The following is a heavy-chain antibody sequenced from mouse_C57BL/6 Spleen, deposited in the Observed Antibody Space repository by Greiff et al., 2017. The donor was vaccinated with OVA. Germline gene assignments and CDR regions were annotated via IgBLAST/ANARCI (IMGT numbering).Heavy chain of an antibody. J-gene: IGHJ3*01. Sequence: VQVVESGPGLVQPSQSLSITCTVSGFSLTSYGVHWVRQSPGKGLEWLGVIWSGGSTDYNAAFISRLSISKDNSKSQVFFKMNSLQADDTAIYYCARKDDYDIAWFAYWGQGTLVTVSA. CDR2: IWSGGST. V-gene: IGHV2-2*01. CDR3: ARKDDYDIAWFAY. CDR1: GFSLTSYG. D-gene: IGHD2-4*01.